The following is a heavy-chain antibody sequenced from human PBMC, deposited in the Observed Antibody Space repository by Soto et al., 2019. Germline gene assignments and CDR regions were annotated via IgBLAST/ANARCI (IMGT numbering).Heavy chain of an antibody. CDR3: ASQDYYYGMDV. CDR2: IYYSGST. J-gene: IGHJ6*02. Sequence: SETLSLTGTVSGGSISSSSYYWGWIRQPPGKGLEWIGSIYYSGSTYYNPSLKSRVTISVDTSKNQFSLKLSSVTAADTAVYYCASQDYYYGMDVWGQGTTVTVSS. V-gene: IGHV4-39*01. CDR1: GGSISSSSYY.